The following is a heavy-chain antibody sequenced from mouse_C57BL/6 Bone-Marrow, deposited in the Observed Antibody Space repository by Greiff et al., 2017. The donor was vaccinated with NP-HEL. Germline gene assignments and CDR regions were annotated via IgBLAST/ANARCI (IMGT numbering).Heavy chain of an antibody. D-gene: IGHD2-4*01. V-gene: IGHV15-2*01. Sequence: VQLQQSGSELRSPGSSVKLSCKDFDSEVFPIAYMSWVRQKPGHGFEWIGGILPSIGRTIYGEKFEDKATLDADTLSNTAYLELNSLTSEDSAIYYGARGGIYYDYDLSWFAYWGQGTLVTVSA. J-gene: IGHJ3*01. CDR2: ILPSIGRT. CDR3: ARGGIYYDYDLSWFAY. CDR1: DSEVFPIAY.